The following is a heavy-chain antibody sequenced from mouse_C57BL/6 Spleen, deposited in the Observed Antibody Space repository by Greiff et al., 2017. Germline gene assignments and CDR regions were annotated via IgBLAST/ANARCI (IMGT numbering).Heavy chain of an antibody. D-gene: IGHD1-1*02. J-gene: IGHJ2*01. Sequence: VQLQQSGAELARPGASVKLSCKASGYTFTSYGISWVKQRPGQGLAWIGEIYPRSGNTYYNEKFKGKATLTADKSSSTAYMELRSLTSEDSAVYFCAREGVVYWGQGTTLTVSS. V-gene: IGHV1-81*01. CDR3: AREGVVY. CDR2: IYPRSGNT. CDR1: GYTFTSYG.